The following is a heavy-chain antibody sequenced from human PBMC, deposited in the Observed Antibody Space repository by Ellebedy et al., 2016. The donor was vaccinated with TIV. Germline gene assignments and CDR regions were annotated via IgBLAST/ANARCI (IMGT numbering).Heavy chain of an antibody. CDR3: ARGGGYYYDSSGYYGGWFDP. D-gene: IGHD3-22*01. V-gene: IGHV3-74*01. J-gene: IGHJ5*02. CDR1: GFTFSSYW. Sequence: GGSLRLSCAASGFTFSSYWMHWVRQAPGRGLVWVPHINNDGSSTSYADSVKGRFTISRDNAKNTLYLQMNSLRAEDTAVYYCARGGGYYYDSSGYYGGWFDPWGQGTLVTVSS. CDR2: INNDGSST.